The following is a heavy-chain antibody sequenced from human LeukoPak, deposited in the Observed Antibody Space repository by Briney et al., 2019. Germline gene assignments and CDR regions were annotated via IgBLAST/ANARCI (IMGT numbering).Heavy chain of an antibody. CDR2: MNPNSGNT. CDR1: GYIFTSYD. J-gene: IGHJ4*02. Sequence: ASVKVSCKASGYIFTSYDINWVRQATGQGLEWMGWMNPNSGNTGYAQKFQGRVTMTRNTSISTAYMELSSLRSEDTAVYYCARAHKYYDYVWGSYRYRTLIDYWGQGTLVTVSS. V-gene: IGHV1-8*01. D-gene: IGHD3-16*02. CDR3: ARAHKYYDYVWGSYRYRTLIDY.